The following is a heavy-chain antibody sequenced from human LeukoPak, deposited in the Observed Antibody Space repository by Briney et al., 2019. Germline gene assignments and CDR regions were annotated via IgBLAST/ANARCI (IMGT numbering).Heavy chain of an antibody. Sequence: GESLKISCKGSGYSFTSYWTGWVRQMPGKGLEWMGIIYPGDSDTRYSPSFQGQVTISADKSISTAYLQWSSLRASDTAMYYCARNPLYCSSTSCGFDPWGQGTLVTVSS. D-gene: IGHD2-2*01. V-gene: IGHV5-51*01. J-gene: IGHJ5*02. CDR2: IYPGDSDT. CDR1: GYSFTSYW. CDR3: ARNPLYCSSTSCGFDP.